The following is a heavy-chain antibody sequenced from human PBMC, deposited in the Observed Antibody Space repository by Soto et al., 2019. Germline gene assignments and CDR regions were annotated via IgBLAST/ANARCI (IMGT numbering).Heavy chain of an antibody. V-gene: IGHV1-69*13. CDR1: GGTFSTYA. D-gene: IGHD2-15*01. CDR2: IIPIFGTP. CDR3: ARESRGMSYYYYGMDV. J-gene: IGHJ6*02. Sequence: ASVKVSCKASGGTFSTYAISWVRQAPGQGLEWMGGIIPIFGTPNSTQKFQDRVTITADESTSTAYMELSRLRSEDTAVYYCARESRGMSYYYYGMDVWGQGTTVTVSS.